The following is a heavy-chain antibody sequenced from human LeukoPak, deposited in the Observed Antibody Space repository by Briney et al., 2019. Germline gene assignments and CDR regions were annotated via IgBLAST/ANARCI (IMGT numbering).Heavy chain of an antibody. Sequence: PSETLSLTCTVSGGSISSSSYYWGWLRQPPGKGLEWIGSIYYSENTYYNPSLKSRVTISVDTSKNQFSLKLSSVTAADTAVYYCARPATQHCYDSTVFQHWGQGTLVSVSS. CDR2: IYYSENT. J-gene: IGHJ1*01. CDR1: GGSISSSSYY. CDR3: ARPATQHCYDSTVFQH. V-gene: IGHV4-39*01. D-gene: IGHD3-22*01.